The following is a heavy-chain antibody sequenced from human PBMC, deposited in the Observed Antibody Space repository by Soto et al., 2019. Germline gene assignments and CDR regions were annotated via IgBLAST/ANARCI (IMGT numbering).Heavy chain of an antibody. V-gene: IGHV3-33*01. Sequence: PGGSLRLSCAASGFTFSSYGMHWVRQAPGKGLEWVAVIWYDGSNKYYADSVKGRFTISRDNSKNTLYLQMNSLRAEDTAVYYCATTIAATQEGYYYGMDVWGKGTTVTVSS. D-gene: IGHD2-15*01. CDR3: ATTIAATQEGYYYGMDV. CDR2: IWYDGSNK. CDR1: GFTFSSYG. J-gene: IGHJ6*04.